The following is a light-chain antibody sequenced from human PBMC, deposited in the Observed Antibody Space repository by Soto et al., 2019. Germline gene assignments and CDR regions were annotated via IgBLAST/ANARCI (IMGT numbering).Light chain of an antibody. CDR3: SSYVDTNSFI. V-gene: IGLV1-44*01. CDR2: TNN. CDR1: NSNIGTNT. J-gene: IGLJ1*01. Sequence: SVLAQPPSASATPGQRVTISCSGSNSNIGTNTVNWYQQLPGTAPRLLIYTNNKRPSGVPDRFSGSKSGNTASLTVSGLQPEDEADYYCSSYVDTNSFIFGTGTKVTVL.